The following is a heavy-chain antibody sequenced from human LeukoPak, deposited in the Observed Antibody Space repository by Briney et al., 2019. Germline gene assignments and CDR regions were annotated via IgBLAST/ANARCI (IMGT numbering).Heavy chain of an antibody. CDR2: ISAYNGNT. Sequence: ASVKVSCKAPGYTFTSYGISWVRQAPEQGLEWMGWISAYNGNTNYAQKLQGRVTMTTDTSTSTAYMELRSLRSDDTAVYYCARLRRGGNPDYWGQGTLVTVSS. D-gene: IGHD4-23*01. CDR3: ARLRRGGNPDY. J-gene: IGHJ4*02. CDR1: GYTFTSYG. V-gene: IGHV1-18*01.